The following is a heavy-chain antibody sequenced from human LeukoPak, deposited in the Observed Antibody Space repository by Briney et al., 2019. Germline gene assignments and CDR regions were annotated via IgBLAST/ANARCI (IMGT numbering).Heavy chain of an antibody. V-gene: IGHV3-30-3*01. CDR2: ISYDGSNK. CDR1: GFTFSNHA. CDR3: ARVASSGIVGTTKGFDY. D-gene: IGHD1-26*01. J-gene: IGHJ4*02. Sequence: GGSLGLSCAASGFTFSNHAMHWVRQAPGKGLEWVAVISYDGSNKKYADSVKGRFTISRDNAKNTVYLQMNSLRTEDTAVYYCARVASSGIVGTTKGFDYWGQGTLVTVSS.